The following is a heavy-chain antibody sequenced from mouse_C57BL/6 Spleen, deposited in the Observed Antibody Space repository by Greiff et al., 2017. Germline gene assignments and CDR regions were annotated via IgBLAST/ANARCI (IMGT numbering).Heavy chain of an antibody. CDR3: ARREGSNYNYAMDY. V-gene: IGHV1-69*01. J-gene: IGHJ4*01. D-gene: IGHD2-5*01. CDR2: IDPSDSYT. Sequence: QVQLQQPGAELVMPGASVKLSCKASGYTFTSYWMHWVKQRPGQGLEWIGEIDPSDSYTNYNQKFKGKSTLTVDKSSSTAYMQLSSLTSEDSAVYYCARREGSNYNYAMDYGGQGTSVTVSS. CDR1: GYTFTSYW.